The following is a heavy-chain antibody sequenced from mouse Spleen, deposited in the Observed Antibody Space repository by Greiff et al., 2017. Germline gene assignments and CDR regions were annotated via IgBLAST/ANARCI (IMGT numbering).Heavy chain of an antibody. CDR2: ISSGSSTI. CDR1: GFTFSDYG. D-gene: IGHD1-1*01. CDR3: AVVATPYAMDY. V-gene: IGHV5-17*01. J-gene: IGHJ4*01. Sequence: EVKLMESGGGLVKPGGSLKLSCAASGFTFSDYGMHWVRQAPEKGLEWVAYISSGSSTIYYADTVKGRFTISRDNAKNTLFLQMTSLRSEDTAMYYCAVVATPYAMDYWGQGTSVTVSS.